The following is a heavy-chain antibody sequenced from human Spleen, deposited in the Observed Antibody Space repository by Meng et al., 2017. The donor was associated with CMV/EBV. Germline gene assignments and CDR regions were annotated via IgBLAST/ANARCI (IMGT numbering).Heavy chain of an antibody. CDR2: MNPNSGNT. V-gene: IGHV1-8*01. CDR1: GYTFTSYD. CDR3: ARTGIAASGPGYYNGLDV. Sequence: ASVKVSCKASGYTFTSYDINWVRQATGQGLGWMGWMNPNSGNTGYAQKFQGRVTMTRNTSISTAYMELSSLRSEDTAVYYCARTGIAASGPGYYNGLDVWGQGTTVTVSS. D-gene: IGHD6-13*01. J-gene: IGHJ6*02.